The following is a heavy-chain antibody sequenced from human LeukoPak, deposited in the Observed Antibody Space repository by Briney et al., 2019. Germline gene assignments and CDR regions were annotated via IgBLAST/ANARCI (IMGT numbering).Heavy chain of an antibody. CDR1: GFTLSSSE. V-gene: IGHV3-48*03. CDR3: AEGWFDY. Sequence: TGGSLTLSCAVSGFTLSSSEMNWVRQAPGKGLEWVSYISSSGSAIYYADSVKGRFTISRDNAKNPLFLEMSSLRAEDTGVYYCAEGWFDYCGQGTQVTVSS. CDR2: ISSSGSAI. D-gene: IGHD6-19*01. J-gene: IGHJ4*02.